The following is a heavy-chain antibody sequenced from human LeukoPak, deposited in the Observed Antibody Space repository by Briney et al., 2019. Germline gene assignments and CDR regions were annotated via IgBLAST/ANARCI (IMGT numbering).Heavy chain of an antibody. J-gene: IGHJ4*02. Sequence: PSETLPLTGTGSGGTISSFYWSWIRQPPGKGLEWIGYIYYSRTTNYNPALKSRVTMSVDTSKNQFSLKLSSATAADTAVYYGARISGSQTTSYWGRGTLVIAS. CDR2: IYYSRTT. CDR1: GGTISSFY. CDR3: ARISGSQTTSY. D-gene: IGHD1-26*01. V-gene: IGHV4-59*08.